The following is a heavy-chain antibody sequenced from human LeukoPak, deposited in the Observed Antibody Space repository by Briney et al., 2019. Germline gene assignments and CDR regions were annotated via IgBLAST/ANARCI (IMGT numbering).Heavy chain of an antibody. CDR3: AGTSIVGAIYYFDY. CDR2: ISAYNGNT. CDR1: GYTFTSYG. D-gene: IGHD1-26*01. Sequence: ASVTVSCRASGYTFTSYGISWVRQAPGQGLEWMGWISAYNGNTNYAQKLQGRAPMTTDTSTSTAYMELRSLRSDDTAVYYCAGTSIVGAIYYFDYWGQGTLVTVSS. V-gene: IGHV1-18*01. J-gene: IGHJ4*02.